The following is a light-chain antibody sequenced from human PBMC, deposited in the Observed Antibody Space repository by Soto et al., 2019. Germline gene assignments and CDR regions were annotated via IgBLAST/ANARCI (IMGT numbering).Light chain of an antibody. CDR3: QQYASSPLT. Sequence: EIVLTQSPGTLSLSPGERASLSCRASQSVAKNYLAWYQQKPGQALRLLISGASSRATGIPDRFSGSGSGTDCTLTVSRLEAEDFAVYFCQQYASSPLTFGGGTRVEIK. V-gene: IGKV3-20*01. CDR1: QSVAKNY. J-gene: IGKJ4*01. CDR2: GAS.